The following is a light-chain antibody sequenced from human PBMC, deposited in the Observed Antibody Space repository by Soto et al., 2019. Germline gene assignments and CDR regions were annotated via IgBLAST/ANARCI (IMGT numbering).Light chain of an antibody. Sequence: QSVLTQPASVSGSPGQSITISCTGTSSDVGSYNLVSWYQQHPGKAPKLMISEVSKRPSGVSNRFSGSKSGNTASLTISGLQAEDAADYFCCAYAGSSTPYVFGTGNKVTVL. J-gene: IGLJ1*01. CDR1: SSDVGSYNL. CDR2: EVS. CDR3: CAYAGSSTPYV. V-gene: IGLV2-23*02.